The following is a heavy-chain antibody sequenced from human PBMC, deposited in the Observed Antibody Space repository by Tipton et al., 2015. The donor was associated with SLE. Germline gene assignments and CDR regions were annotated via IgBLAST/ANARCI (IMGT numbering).Heavy chain of an antibody. J-gene: IGHJ3*01. Sequence: GSLRLSCAASGFTFSDYWMTWGRQAPGKGLEWVATIKHDGSEKNYVDSVKGRFTVSRDNAKNSLYLLLNSLRAEVTAVYFCARPMHRNINNDDVFDVWGQGTMVSVSS. CDR1: GFTFSDYW. CDR2: IKHDGSEK. D-gene: IGHD2/OR15-2a*01. V-gene: IGHV3-7*01. CDR3: ARPMHRNINNDDVFDV.